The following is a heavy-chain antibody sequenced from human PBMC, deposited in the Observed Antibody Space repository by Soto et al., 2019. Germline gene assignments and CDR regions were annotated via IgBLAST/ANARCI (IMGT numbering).Heavy chain of an antibody. CDR3: AKFFVETGSNSGWPWSFHY. Sequence: EVQLLESGGGLVQPGRSLRLSCAASGFTFSNYAMSWVRQAPGQGLDWVSAISGSGGTTYYADSVKGQFTISRGNSKKTLFLQMNSLRAEDAAVYYCAKFFVETGSNSGWPWSFHYWGQGTLVTVSS. J-gene: IGHJ4*02. V-gene: IGHV3-23*01. CDR2: ISGSGGTT. CDR1: GFTFSNYA. D-gene: IGHD6-25*01.